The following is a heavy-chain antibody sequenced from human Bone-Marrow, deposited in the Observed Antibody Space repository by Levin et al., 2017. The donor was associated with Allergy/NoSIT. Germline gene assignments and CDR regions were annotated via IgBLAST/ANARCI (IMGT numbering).Heavy chain of an antibody. CDR1: GGTFSSYA. D-gene: IGHD4-17*01. CDR2: IIPIFGTA. V-gene: IGHV1-69*06. CDR3: ARRSAYGDYSNAFDI. Sequence: GGSLRLSCKASGGTFSSYAISWVRQAPGQGLEWMGGIIPIFGTANYAQKFQGRVTITADKSTSTAYMELSSLRSEDTAVYYCARRSAYGDYSNAFDIWGQGTMVTVSS. J-gene: IGHJ3*02.